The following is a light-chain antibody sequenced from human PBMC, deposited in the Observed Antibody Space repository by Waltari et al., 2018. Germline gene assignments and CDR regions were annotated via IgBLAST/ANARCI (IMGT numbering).Light chain of an antibody. CDR3: QQYLSLPAT. J-gene: IGKJ1*01. V-gene: IGKV3-20*01. CDR2: GAS. CDR1: KSVSKY. Sequence: EIVLTQSPGTLSLSPGDTAILSCRASKSVSKYLAWYQQKPGQAPRLLIFGASSRATGVPDRFSVSGSGTDLSLTISRVEPEDFAVYYCQQYLSLPATFGQGTKVEIE.